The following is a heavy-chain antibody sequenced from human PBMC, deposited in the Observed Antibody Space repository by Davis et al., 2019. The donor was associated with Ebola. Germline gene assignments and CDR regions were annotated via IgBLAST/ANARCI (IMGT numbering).Heavy chain of an antibody. D-gene: IGHD3-10*01. J-gene: IGHJ6*02. CDR3: ARESSMVQGVIITYYYYGMDV. V-gene: IGHV1-69*13. CDR2: IIPIFGTA. Sequence: AASVKVSCKASGGTFSSYAISWVRQAPGQGLEWMGGIIPIFGTANYAQKFQGRVTITADESTSTAYMELSSLRSEDTAVYYCARESSMVQGVIITYYYYGMDVWGQGTTVTVSS. CDR1: GGTFSSYA.